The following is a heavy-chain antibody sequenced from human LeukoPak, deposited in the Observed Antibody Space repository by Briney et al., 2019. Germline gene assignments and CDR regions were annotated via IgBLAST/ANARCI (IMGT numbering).Heavy chain of an antibody. CDR3: ARPAGSGSSYLYYFDS. CDR1: GFSFSNYW. J-gene: IGHJ4*02. V-gene: IGHV3-7*05. D-gene: IGHD3-10*01. Sequence: GGSLRLSCAASGFSFSNYWMTWVRQAPGKGLEWVAIIKPDGSGKYYVDSLKGRFSISRDNAENSLYLQMNSLRAEDTAVYYCARPAGSGSSYLYYFDSWGQGTLVTVSS. CDR2: IKPDGSGK.